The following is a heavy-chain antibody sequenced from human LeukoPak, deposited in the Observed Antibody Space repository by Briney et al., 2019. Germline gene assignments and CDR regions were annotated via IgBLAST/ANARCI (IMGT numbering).Heavy chain of an antibody. CDR3: ASGLSVTTSGDY. CDR2: IYSGGST. V-gene: IGHV3-53*01. Sequence: GGSLSLSCAASGFTFTRNAMAWVRQAPGKGLEWVSIIYSGGSTYYADSVKGRFTISRDNSKNTLYLQMNSLRAEDTAVYYCASGLSVTTSGDYWGQGTLVTVSS. CDR1: GFTFTRNA. J-gene: IGHJ4*02. D-gene: IGHD4-17*01.